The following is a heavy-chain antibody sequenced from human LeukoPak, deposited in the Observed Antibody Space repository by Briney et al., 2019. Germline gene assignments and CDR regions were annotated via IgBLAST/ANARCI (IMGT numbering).Heavy chain of an antibody. CDR3: ARAAASRPFDY. V-gene: IGHV1-2*02. CDR2: INPNNSAT. CDR1: GYTFTGYY. J-gene: IGHJ4*02. D-gene: IGHD6-6*01. Sequence: APVKVSCKASGYTFTGYYMHWVRQAPGQGLEWMGWINPNNSATDYAQKFQGRVTMTRDTSISTVYMELSRLRSDDTAVYHCARAAASRPFDYWGQGTLVTVSS.